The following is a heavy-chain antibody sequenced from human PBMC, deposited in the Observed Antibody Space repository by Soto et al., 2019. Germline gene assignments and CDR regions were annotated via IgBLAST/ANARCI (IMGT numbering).Heavy chain of an antibody. CDR1: GGTFSSYA. Sequence: QVQLVQSGAEVKKPGSSVKVSCKASGGTFSSYAISWVRQAPGQGLEWMVGIIPIFGTANYAHKFQGRVTIIADESTSTAYMELSSLRSEDTAVYYCARDQKDDYGDYWWSRKFSRNGMDVWGQGTTVTVSS. CDR2: IIPIFGTA. J-gene: IGHJ6*02. V-gene: IGHV1-69*01. CDR3: ARDQKDDYGDYWWSRKFSRNGMDV. D-gene: IGHD4-17*01.